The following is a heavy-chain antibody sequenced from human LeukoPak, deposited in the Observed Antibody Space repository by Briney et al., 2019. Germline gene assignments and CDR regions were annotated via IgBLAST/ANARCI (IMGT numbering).Heavy chain of an antibody. D-gene: IGHD2-2*01. CDR1: GYTFTGYY. CDR3: ARVLPIVVVPAPPDY. CDR2: INPNSGGT. Sequence: ASVTVSCKASGYTFTGYYTHWVRQAPGQGLEWMGWINPNSGGTNYAQKFQGRVTMTRDTSISTAYMELSRLRSDDTAVYYCARVLPIVVVPAPPDYWGQGTLVTVSS. V-gene: IGHV1-2*02. J-gene: IGHJ4*02.